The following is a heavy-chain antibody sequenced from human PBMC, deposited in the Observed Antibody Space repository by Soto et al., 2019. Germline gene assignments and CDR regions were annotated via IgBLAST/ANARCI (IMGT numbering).Heavy chain of an antibody. J-gene: IGHJ4*02. V-gene: IGHV3-74*01. CDR1: GFTFSNYW. CDR2: IDHDGPT. CDR3: VRDSHGDY. Sequence: EVQLVESGGGLVQPGGSLRLSCAGSGFTFSNYWMHWVRQAPGKGLEWVSRIDHDGPTDYADSVRGRFTISRDNAENTLDLQMKSLRPEDTAVYYCVRDSHGDYWGQGTLVTVSS.